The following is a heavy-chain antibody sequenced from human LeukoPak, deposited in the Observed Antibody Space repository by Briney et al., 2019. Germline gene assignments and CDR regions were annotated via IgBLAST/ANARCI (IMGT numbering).Heavy chain of an antibody. D-gene: IGHD3-3*01. CDR1: GGSISSTN. CDR2: ISFSSTHI. V-gene: IGHV3-21*01. J-gene: IGHJ3*02. Sequence: GTLSLTCAVSGGSISSTNWWWSWVRQPPGKGLEWVSSISFSSTHIYYADSIQGRFTISRDNAKNSLYLQMNSLRAEDTAVYYCARDPYDFWSGYRAFDIWGQGTMVTVSS. CDR3: ARDPYDFWSGYRAFDI.